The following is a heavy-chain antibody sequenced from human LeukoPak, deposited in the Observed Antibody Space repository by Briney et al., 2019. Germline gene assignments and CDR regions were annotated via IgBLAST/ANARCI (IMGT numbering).Heavy chain of an antibody. CDR2: ISYDGSNK. Sequence: GGSLRLSCAASGFTFSSYGMHWVRQAPGKGLEWVAVISYDGSNKYYADSVQGRFTISRDNSKNTLYLQMNSLRAEDTAVYYCARGVGATAGAFDIWGQGTMVTVSS. D-gene: IGHD1-26*01. CDR3: ARGVGATAGAFDI. V-gene: IGHV3-30*03. J-gene: IGHJ3*02. CDR1: GFTFSSYG.